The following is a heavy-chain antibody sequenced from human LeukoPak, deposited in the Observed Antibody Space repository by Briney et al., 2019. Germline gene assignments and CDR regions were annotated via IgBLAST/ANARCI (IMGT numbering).Heavy chain of an antibody. Sequence: SETLSLTCTVSGGSISSYYWSWIRQPPGKGLEWIGYIYYSGSTNYNPSLKSRVTISVDTSKNQFSLKLSSVTAADTAVYYCATIGYFDYWGQGTLVTVSS. CDR1: GGSISSYY. CDR3: ATIGYFDY. J-gene: IGHJ4*02. D-gene: IGHD3-22*01. V-gene: IGHV4-59*01. CDR2: IYYSGST.